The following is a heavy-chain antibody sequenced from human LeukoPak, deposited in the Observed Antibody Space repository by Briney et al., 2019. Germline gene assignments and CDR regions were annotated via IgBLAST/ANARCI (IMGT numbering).Heavy chain of an antibody. CDR3: ASPTSGIWSFDF. V-gene: IGHV3-7*01. D-gene: IGHD1-26*01. J-gene: IGHJ4*02. Sequence: GGSLRLSCAASGFTFSSYWMSWVRQAPGKGLEWVANIKQDGSEKYYVDSVKGRFTISRDNAKNSLYLQMNSLRAEDTAVYYCASPTSGIWSFDFWGQGTLVTVYS. CDR1: GFTFSSYW. CDR2: IKQDGSEK.